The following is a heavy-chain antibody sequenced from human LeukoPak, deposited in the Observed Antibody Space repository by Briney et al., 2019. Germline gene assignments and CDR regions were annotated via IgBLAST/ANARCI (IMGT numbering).Heavy chain of an antibody. CDR2: IYYSGST. D-gene: IGHD6-19*01. V-gene: IGHV4-39*01. J-gene: IGHJ4*02. CDR3: ARHSLYNSGWYNFDY. Sequence: SETLSLTCTVSGGSISSSSYYWGWIRQPPGKGLEWIGSIYYSGSTYYNPSLKSRVTISVDTSKNQFSLKLSSVTAADTAVYYCARHSLYNSGWYNFDYWGQGILVTVSS. CDR1: GGSISSSSYY.